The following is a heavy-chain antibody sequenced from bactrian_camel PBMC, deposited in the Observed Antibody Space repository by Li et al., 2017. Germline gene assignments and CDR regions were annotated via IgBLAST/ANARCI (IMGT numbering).Heavy chain of an antibody. Sequence: HVQLVESGGGSVQAGGSLRLSCAVSGYTLRSIWTGWFRQAPVKEREGVAAIASGGLITYYGGDSMKGRFTLSQEIAKKGLYLQMNTLNPEDTAMYYCGSWRCGMTPYSDADWGQGTQVTVS. CDR1: GYTLRSIW. CDR2: IASGGLIT. D-gene: IGHD1*01. J-gene: IGHJ4*01. CDR3: GSWRCGMTPYSDAD. V-gene: IGHV3S26*01.